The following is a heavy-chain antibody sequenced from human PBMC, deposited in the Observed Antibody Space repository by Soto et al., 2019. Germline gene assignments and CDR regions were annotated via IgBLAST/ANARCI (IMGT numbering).Heavy chain of an antibody. CDR2: IYYSGST. CDR1: GGSISSGGYY. J-gene: IGHJ4*02. CDR3: ARVSSTSCQGVCFYFDY. V-gene: IGHV4-31*03. D-gene: IGHD2-2*01. Sequence: SETLSLTCTVSGGSISSGGYYWSWIRQHPGKGLEWIGYIYYSGSTYYNPSLKSRVTISVDTSKNQFSLKLSSVTAADTAVYYCARVSSTSCQGVCFYFDYWGQGTLVTVSS.